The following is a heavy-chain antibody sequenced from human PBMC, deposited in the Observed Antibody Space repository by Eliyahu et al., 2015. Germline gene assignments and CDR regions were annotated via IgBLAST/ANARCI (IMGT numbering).Heavy chain of an antibody. Sequence: QLQLQESGPGLVKPSETLSLTCXVXXXSIXSSSXXWGWIRXPPGKGLEWIGSIYYSGSTYYNPSLKXRVTISVDTSKNQFSLKLSSVTAADTAVYYCARLERGYSYGSDYWGQGTLVTVSS. V-gene: IGHV4-39*01. CDR1: XXSIXSSSXX. CDR2: IYYSGST. CDR3: ARLERGYSYGSDY. J-gene: IGHJ4*02. D-gene: IGHD5-18*01.